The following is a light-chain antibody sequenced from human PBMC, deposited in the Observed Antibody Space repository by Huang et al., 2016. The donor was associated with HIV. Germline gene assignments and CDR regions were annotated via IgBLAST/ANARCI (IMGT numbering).Light chain of an antibody. Sequence: DIQMTQSPSSLSASVGDRVTITCRASQRIDAYLNWYQCKPGRAPKLLIFATSGLQIGVPSRFSGSRFGTTFTLSISNLQPQDFATYFCQQSYYFPRTFGQGTKVEMK. CDR3: QQSYYFPRT. J-gene: IGKJ2*01. V-gene: IGKV1-39*01. CDR1: QRIDAY. CDR2: ATS.